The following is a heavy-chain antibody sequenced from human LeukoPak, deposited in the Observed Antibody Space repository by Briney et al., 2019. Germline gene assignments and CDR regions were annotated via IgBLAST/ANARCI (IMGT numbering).Heavy chain of an antibody. CDR2: INHSGST. Sequence: SETLSLTCAVYGGSFSGYYWSWIRQPPGKGLEWIGEINHSGSTNYNPSLKSRVTISVDTSKNQFSLKLSSVTAADTAVYYCARGARKTFDYWGQGTLVTVSS. V-gene: IGHV4-34*01. J-gene: IGHJ4*02. CDR3: ARGARKTFDY. CDR1: GGSFSGYY.